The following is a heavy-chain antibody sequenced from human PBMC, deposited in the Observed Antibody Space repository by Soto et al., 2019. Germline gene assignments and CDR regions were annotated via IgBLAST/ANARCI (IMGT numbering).Heavy chain of an antibody. J-gene: IGHJ4*02. CDR3: TTGLSWLVSIDY. V-gene: IGHV3-15*01. CDR2: IKSKTDGGTT. Sequence: GGSLRLSCAASGFTFSNAWMSWVRQAPGKGLEWVGRIKSKTDGGTTDYAAPVKGRFTISRDDSKNTLYLQMNSLKTEDTAVYYCTTGLSWLVSIDYWGQGTLVTVSS. D-gene: IGHD6-19*01. CDR1: GFTFSNAW.